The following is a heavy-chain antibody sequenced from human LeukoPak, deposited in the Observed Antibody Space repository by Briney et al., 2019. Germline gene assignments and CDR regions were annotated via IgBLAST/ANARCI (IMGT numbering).Heavy chain of an antibody. CDR2: INHSGST. Sequence: SETLSLTCAVYGGSFSGYYWSWIRHSLGEGLEWIGEINHSGSTNYNPSLKSRVTISVDTSKNQFSLKLSSVTAADTAVYYCARASTPSIAAAGIPHDYWGQGTLVTVSS. CDR1: GGSFSGYY. V-gene: IGHV4-34*01. D-gene: IGHD6-13*01. J-gene: IGHJ4*02. CDR3: ARASTPSIAAAGIPHDY.